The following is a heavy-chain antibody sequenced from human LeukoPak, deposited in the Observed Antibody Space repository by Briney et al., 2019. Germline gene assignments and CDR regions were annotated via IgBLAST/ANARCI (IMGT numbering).Heavy chain of an antibody. D-gene: IGHD2-15*01. CDR1: GGSVGSGSYY. J-gene: IGHJ4*02. CDR3: AGVAARLDY. Sequence: SETLSLTCTVSGGSVGSGSYYWSWIRQPPGTGLEWIGYIYYSGSTNYNPSLKSRVTISVDTSKNQFSLKLSSVTAADTAVYYCAGVAARLDYWGQGTLVTVSS. V-gene: IGHV4-61*01. CDR2: IYYSGST.